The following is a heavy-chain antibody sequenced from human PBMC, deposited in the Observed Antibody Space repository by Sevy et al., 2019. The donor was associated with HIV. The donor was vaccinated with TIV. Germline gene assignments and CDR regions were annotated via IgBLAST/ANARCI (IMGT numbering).Heavy chain of an antibody. CDR3: LAYFDY. CDR2: IKSKPDGGTT. J-gene: IGHJ4*02. CDR1: GFTFSNAW. V-gene: IGHV3-15*01. Sequence: GGSLRLSCVASGFTFSNAWMSWVRQAPGKGLEWVGRIKSKPDGGTTDYAAPVKGRFTISRDESKNTLYLQMNSLKTGDTAVYYCLAYFDYWGQGTLVTVSS.